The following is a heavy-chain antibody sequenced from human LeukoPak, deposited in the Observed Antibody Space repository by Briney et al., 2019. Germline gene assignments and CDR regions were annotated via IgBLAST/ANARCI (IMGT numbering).Heavy chain of an antibody. V-gene: IGHV3-23*01. D-gene: IGHD3-3*01. CDR3: ATVPRLVSYDSVAY. J-gene: IGHJ4*02. Sequence: PGGSLRLSCAASGFTFSSYAMSWVRQAPGKGLEWVSAISGSGGSTYYADSVKGRFTISRDNSKNTLYLQMNRLRAEDPAVYYFATVPRLVSYDSVAYWGQGTLVTVSS. CDR2: ISGSGGST. CDR1: GFTFSSYA.